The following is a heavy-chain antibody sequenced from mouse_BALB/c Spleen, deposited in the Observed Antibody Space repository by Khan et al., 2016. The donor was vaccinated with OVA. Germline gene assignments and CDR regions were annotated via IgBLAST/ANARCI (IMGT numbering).Heavy chain of an antibody. CDR1: GFTFSNYA. D-gene: IGHD2-12*01. Sequence: EVELVESGGGLVKPGGSLKLSCSASGFTFSNYAMSWVRQTPEKRLECVATISTGGHYTFYPDSVKGRFTISRDNAKTTPYLHMSSLRSEDTAMVYCERSLVDDGAMDYGGQGTSVHVSS. V-gene: IGHV5-9-3*01. CDR3: ERSLVDDGAMDY. J-gene: IGHJ4*01. CDR2: ISTGGHYT.